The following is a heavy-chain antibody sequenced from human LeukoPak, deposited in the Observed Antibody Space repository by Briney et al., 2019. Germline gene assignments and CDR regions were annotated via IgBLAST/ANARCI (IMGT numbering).Heavy chain of an antibody. Sequence: SETLSLTCAVSGYSISSGYYWGWIRQPPGKGLEWIGSIYHSGSTYYNPSLKSRVTISVDTSKNQFSLKLSSVTAADTAVYYCARQGIGGFYYFWSFDYWGQGTLVTVSS. J-gene: IGHJ4*02. V-gene: IGHV4-38-2*01. CDR3: ARQGIGGFYYFWSFDY. CDR1: GYSISSGYY. D-gene: IGHD3-3*01. CDR2: IYHSGST.